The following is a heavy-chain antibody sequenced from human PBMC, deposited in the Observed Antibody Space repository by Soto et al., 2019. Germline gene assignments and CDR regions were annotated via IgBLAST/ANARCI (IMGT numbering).Heavy chain of an antibody. J-gene: IGHJ6*02. CDR2: IIPIFGTA. CDR3: ARTTGYSLVGGVDV. V-gene: IGHV1-69*12. D-gene: IGHD4-17*01. CDR1: GGTFSSYA. Sequence: QVQLVQSGAEVKKPGSSVKVSCKASGGTFSSYAISWVRQAPGQGLEWMGGIIPIFGTANYAQKFQGRVTIPADESTSTAYMGLSSVRSGDTAVYYCARTTGYSLVGGVDVWGQGTTVTVSS.